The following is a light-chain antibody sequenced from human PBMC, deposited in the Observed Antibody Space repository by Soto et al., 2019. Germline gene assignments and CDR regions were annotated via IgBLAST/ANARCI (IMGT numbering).Light chain of an antibody. CDR3: QQSYNAPFT. CDR2: AAS. CDR1: QTIDRY. V-gene: IGKV1-39*01. Sequence: IPMTQSPSSLSASVGDTVTITCRASQTIDRYLNWFQQKSGQAPKLLMNAASTLRSGVPSRFSASGSGTDFTLTISSLQTEDYATYYCQQSYNAPFTFGPGTKVDIK. J-gene: IGKJ3*01.